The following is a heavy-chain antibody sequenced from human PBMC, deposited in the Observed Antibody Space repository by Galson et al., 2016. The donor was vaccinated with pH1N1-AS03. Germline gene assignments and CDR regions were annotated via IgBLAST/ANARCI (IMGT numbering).Heavy chain of an antibody. CDR3: ARGWLENTFDI. J-gene: IGHJ3*02. V-gene: IGHV1-18*01. Sequence: NYAQRFQGRLTMATDTSTSTAYMELRSLRSDDTAVYYCARGWLENTFDIWGQGTMVTVSS. D-gene: IGHD5-24*01.